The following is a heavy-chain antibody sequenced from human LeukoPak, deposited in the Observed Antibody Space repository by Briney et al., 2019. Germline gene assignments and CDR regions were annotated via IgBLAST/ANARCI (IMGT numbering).Heavy chain of an antibody. D-gene: IGHD6-19*01. V-gene: IGHV4-59*01. CDR3: AGSGWYGSWFDP. CDR1: GGSISSYY. J-gene: IGHJ5*02. Sequence: SETLSLTCTVSGGSISSYYWSWIRQPPGKGLERIGYIYYSGSTNYNPSLKSRVTISVDTSKNQFSLKLSSVTAADTAVYYCAGSGWYGSWFDPWGQGTLVTVSS. CDR2: IYYSGST.